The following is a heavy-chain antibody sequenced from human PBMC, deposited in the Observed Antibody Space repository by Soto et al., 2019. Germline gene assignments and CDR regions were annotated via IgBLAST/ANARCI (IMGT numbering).Heavy chain of an antibody. CDR1: WYSFSTFW. J-gene: IGHJ4*02. V-gene: IGHV5-51*01. CDR2: IYPGDSDT. CDR3: ARKDIAGNSVDF. D-gene: IGHD6-13*01. Sequence: PRGSLKSSCKASWYSFSTFWIGWVGQMPGKGLEWMGIIYPGDSDTRYSPSFQGQVTISADKSISTAYLQWSSLKASDSAMFYCARKDIAGNSVDFWGQGTLVTVSS.